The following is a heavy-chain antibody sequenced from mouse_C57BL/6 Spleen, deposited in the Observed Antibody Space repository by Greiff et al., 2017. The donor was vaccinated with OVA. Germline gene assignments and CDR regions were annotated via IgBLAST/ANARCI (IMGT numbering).Heavy chain of an antibody. D-gene: IGHD2-2*01. Sequence: QVQLQQSGPGLVQPSQILSITCTVSGFSFTSYGVHWVRQSPGKGLEWLGVIWSGGSTDYNAAFISRLSISKDNSKSQVFFKMNSLQADDTAIYYCARKAGYDADYYAMDYWGQGTSVTVSS. V-gene: IGHV2-2*01. CDR1: GFSFTSYG. CDR3: ARKAGYDADYYAMDY. CDR2: IWSGGST. J-gene: IGHJ4*01.